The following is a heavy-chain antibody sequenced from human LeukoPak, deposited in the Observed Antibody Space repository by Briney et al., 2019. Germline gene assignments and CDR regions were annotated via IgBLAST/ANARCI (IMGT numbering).Heavy chain of an antibody. CDR1: GFTVSSNH. D-gene: IGHD3-22*01. Sequence: GGSLRLSCTASGFTVSSNHMSWVRQAPGQGLEWVSVIYIGAGTYYADSVKGRFTISRDNSKNTLYLQMNNLRVEDMAVYYCATPTASSGLHWGQGTLVTVSS. CDR2: IYIGAGT. V-gene: IGHV3-66*04. CDR3: ATPTASSGLH. J-gene: IGHJ4*02.